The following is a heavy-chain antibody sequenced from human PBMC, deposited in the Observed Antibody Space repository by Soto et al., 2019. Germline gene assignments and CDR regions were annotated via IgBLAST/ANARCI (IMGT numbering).Heavy chain of an antibody. CDR1: GVSISGYF. Sequence: PSETLSLTCTVSGVSISGYFCSWIRQPPGKGLEWIGYISYSGSTNYNPSLKSRVTISVDTSKNQFSLKLSSVTAADTAVYYCASHAPPGGDDYWGQGTLVTVSS. J-gene: IGHJ4*02. CDR2: ISYSGST. D-gene: IGHD7-27*01. CDR3: ASHAPPGGDDY. V-gene: IGHV4-59*01.